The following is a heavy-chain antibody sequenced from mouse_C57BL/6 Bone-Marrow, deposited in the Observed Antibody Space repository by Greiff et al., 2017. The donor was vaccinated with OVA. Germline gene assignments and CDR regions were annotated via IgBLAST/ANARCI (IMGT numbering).Heavy chain of an antibody. D-gene: IGHD2-3*01. Sequence: QVQLQQSGPELVKPGASVKISCKASGYAFSSSWMNWVKQRPGKGLEWIGRIYPGDGDTNYNGKFKGKATLTADKSSSTAYMQLSSLTSEDSAVYFCAGLLLYYFDYGGQGTTLTVSS. CDR2: IYPGDGDT. CDR1: GYAFSSSW. V-gene: IGHV1-82*01. CDR3: AGLLLYYFDY. J-gene: IGHJ2*01.